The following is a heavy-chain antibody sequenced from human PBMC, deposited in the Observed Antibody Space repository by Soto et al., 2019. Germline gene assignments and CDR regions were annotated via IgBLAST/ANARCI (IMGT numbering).Heavy chain of an antibody. CDR3: ARDVADNDYFDS. Sequence: ASVKFSCKASGYSFTGYYMHWLRQAPGQGLEWMGWINPKSGGTSYAQRFQGRVTMTRDTSISTVYLELRRLRSDDTAMYYCARDVADNDYFDSWGQGSLVTVSS. CDR1: GYSFTGYY. CDR2: INPKSGGT. D-gene: IGHD6-19*01. V-gene: IGHV1-2*02. J-gene: IGHJ4*02.